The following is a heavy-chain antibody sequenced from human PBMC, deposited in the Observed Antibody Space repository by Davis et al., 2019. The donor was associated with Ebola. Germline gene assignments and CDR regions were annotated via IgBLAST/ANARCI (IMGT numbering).Heavy chain of an antibody. J-gene: IGHJ3*01. CDR2: ISDNGDIR. CDR1: GFTFSSHA. Sequence: PGGSLRLSCTVSGFTFSSHAMNWVRQAPGKGLEWVASISDNGDIRYYADSVKGRFTISRDNSKSTLNLQMSSLRAEDTAEYFCVRVMYSSNWLESFDVWGQGTTVTVS. CDR3: VRVMYSSNWLESFDV. V-gene: IGHV3-23*01. D-gene: IGHD6-13*01.